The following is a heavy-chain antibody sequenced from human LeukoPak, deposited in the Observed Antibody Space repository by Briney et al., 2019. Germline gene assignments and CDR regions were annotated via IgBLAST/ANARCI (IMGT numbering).Heavy chain of an antibody. CDR2: IYYSGST. J-gene: IGHJ2*01. CDR3: ARVDYYYDSSGYYLPGWYFDL. D-gene: IGHD3-22*01. V-gene: IGHV4-59*01. Sequence: SETLSLTCTVSGGSISSYYWSWIRQPPGKGLEWIGYIYYSGSTNYNPSPKSRVTISVDTSKNQFSLKLSSVTAADTAVYYCARVDYYYDSSGYYLPGWYFDLWGRGTLVTVSS. CDR1: GGSISSYY.